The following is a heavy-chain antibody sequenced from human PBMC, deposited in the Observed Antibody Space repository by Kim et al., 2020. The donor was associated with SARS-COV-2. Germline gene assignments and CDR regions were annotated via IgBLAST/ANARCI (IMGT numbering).Heavy chain of an antibody. V-gene: IGHV3-11*01. CDR1: GFTFAGYY. Sequence: GGSLRLSCAASGFTFAGYYMTWVRQAPGKGLEWVSYTTSGGDATYYEDSVRGRFTLSRYNTNNCLYLHMSSLRPEDTAVYYCASGGGPTVLNDHWCQGTLLTVSP. D-gene: IGHD3-16*01. J-gene: IGHJ4*02. CDR2: TTSGGDAT. CDR3: ASGGGPTVLNDH.